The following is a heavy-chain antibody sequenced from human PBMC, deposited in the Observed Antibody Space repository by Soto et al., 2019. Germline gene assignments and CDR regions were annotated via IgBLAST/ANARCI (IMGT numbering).Heavy chain of an antibody. V-gene: IGHV1-2*02. J-gene: IGHJ4*02. CDR3: ARERGIVVVPAAIVEEG. CDR1: GYTFTGYY. CDR2: INPNSGGT. D-gene: IGHD2-2*02. Sequence: QVQLVQSGAEVKKPGASVKVSCKASGYTFTGYYMHWVRQAPGQGLEWMGWINPNSGGTNYAQKFQGRVTMTRDTSLSTAYMELSRLRSDDTAVYYCARERGIVVVPAAIVEEGWGQGTLVTVSS.